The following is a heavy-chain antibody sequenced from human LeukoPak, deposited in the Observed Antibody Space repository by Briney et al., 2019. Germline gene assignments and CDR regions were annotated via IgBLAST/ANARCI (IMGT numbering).Heavy chain of an antibody. CDR3: AIMVRSYGNAFDI. D-gene: IGHD1-26*01. J-gene: IGHJ3*02. CDR2: INQDGGEK. Sequence: GGSLRLSCAASGFTFSNYWMSWVRQAPGKGLEWVANINQDGGEKYYVGSVKGRFAVSKDNAKNSLYLQMNTLRAEDTAVYYCAIMVRSYGNAFDIWGQGTMVTVYS. CDR1: GFTFSNYW. V-gene: IGHV3-7*01.